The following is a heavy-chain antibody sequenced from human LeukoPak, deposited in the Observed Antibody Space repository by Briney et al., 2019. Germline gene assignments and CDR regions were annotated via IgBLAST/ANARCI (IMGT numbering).Heavy chain of an antibody. Sequence: SETLSLTCSVSGGSISSGGHYWSWIRQYPGTGLEWIGYMYYSGTTYHNPSLKSRAAIAADRSKNQFSLQLTSVTAADTAIYYCARVNNMIVGPDYWGQGTLVTVSS. J-gene: IGHJ4*02. CDR3: ARVNNMIVGPDY. CDR2: MYYSGTT. D-gene: IGHD3-22*01. V-gene: IGHV4-31*02. CDR1: GGSISSGGHY.